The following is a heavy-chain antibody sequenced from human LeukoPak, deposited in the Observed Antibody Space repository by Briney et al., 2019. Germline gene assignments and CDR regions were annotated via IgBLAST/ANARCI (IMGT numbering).Heavy chain of an antibody. Sequence: GGSLRLSSAASGFTFSSYAMSWVRQAPGKGLEWVSAISGSGGSTYYADSVKGRFTISRDNSKNTLYLQMNSLRAEDTAVYYCAKGDLSYDILTGRIDYWGQGTLVTVSS. CDR1: GFTFSSYA. D-gene: IGHD3-9*01. CDR2: ISGSGGST. V-gene: IGHV3-23*01. CDR3: AKGDLSYDILTGRIDY. J-gene: IGHJ4*02.